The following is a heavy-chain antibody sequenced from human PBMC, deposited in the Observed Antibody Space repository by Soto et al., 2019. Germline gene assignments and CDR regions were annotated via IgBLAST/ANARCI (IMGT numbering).Heavy chain of an antibody. Sequence: SETLSLTCTVSGGSISGHYWIWIRQPPGEGMEWIGYIFYSGSTTYNPSLNSRVTISVDTSKNQFFLRLSSVTAADTAVYYCARVGSSGWSPDYWGQGTLVTVSS. CDR1: GGSISGHY. D-gene: IGHD6-19*01. CDR2: IFYSGST. V-gene: IGHV4-59*11. J-gene: IGHJ4*02. CDR3: ARVGSSGWSPDY.